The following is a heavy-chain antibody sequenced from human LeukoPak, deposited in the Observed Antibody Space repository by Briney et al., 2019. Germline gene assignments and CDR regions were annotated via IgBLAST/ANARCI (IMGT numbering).Heavy chain of an antibody. Sequence: SETLSLTCTVSGGSISSYYWSWIRQPAGKGLEWIGRIYFSGTTNYNPSLKSRVTMSVDTSKNQFSLQLSSLTAADTAVYYCAKGRGYQFDPWGQGTLVTVSS. CDR2: IYFSGTT. V-gene: IGHV4-4*07. CDR1: GGSISSYY. J-gene: IGHJ5*02. CDR3: AKGRGYQFDP. D-gene: IGHD2-15*01.